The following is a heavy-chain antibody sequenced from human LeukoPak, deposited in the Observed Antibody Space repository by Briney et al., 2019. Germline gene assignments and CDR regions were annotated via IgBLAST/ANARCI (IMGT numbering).Heavy chain of an antibody. CDR2: IIPIFGTA. V-gene: IGHV1-69*13. D-gene: IGHD3-22*01. J-gene: IGHJ4*02. CDR3: ARVSTMTYYYDSSGYEM. CDR1: GYTFSGYY. Sequence: ASVKVSCKASGYTFSGYYMHWVRQAPGQGLEWMGGIIPIFGTANYAQKFQGRVTITADESTSTAYMELSSLRSEDTAVYYCARVSTMTYYYDSSGYEMWGQGTLVTVSS.